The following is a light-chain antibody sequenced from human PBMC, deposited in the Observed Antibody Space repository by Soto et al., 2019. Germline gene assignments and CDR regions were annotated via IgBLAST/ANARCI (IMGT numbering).Light chain of an antibody. CDR2: GVS. CDR1: QTVTSGY. Sequence: EIVWTQSPDTLSLSPGERATLSFRASQTVTSGYLAWYQQKPGQAPRLLIYGVSTGATGIPDRFSGSGSGTDFTLPISSLEPEDFAVYYCHQYVSWTFGQGTKVDIK. CDR3: HQYVSWT. J-gene: IGKJ1*01. V-gene: IGKV3-20*01.